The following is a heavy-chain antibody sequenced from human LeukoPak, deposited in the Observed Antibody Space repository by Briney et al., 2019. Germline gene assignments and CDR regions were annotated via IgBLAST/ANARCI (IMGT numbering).Heavy chain of an antibody. CDR3: AKRGVVIRVILVGFHKEAYYFDS. Sequence: GGSLRLSCAVSGITLSNYGMSWVRQAPGKGLEWVAGIGASGGGTNYADSVKGRFAISRDNPKNTLYLQMNSLRAEDTAVYFCAKRGVVIRVILVGFHKEAYYFDSWGQGALVTVSS. CDR2: IGASGGGT. V-gene: IGHV3-23*01. J-gene: IGHJ4*02. D-gene: IGHD3-22*01. CDR1: GITLSNYG.